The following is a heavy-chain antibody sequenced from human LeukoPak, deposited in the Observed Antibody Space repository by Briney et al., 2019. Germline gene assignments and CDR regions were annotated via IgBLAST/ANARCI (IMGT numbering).Heavy chain of an antibody. D-gene: IGHD1-26*01. CDR1: GFTFSSYS. CDR2: ISSSCSYI. CDR3: ARDREGGYFDY. Sequence: GGSLRLSCAASGFTFSSYSMNWVRQAPGKGLEWVSSISSSCSYIYYADSVKGRFTISRDNAKNSLYLQMNSLRAEDTAVYYCARDREGGYFDYWGQGTLVTVSS. J-gene: IGHJ4*02. V-gene: IGHV3-21*01.